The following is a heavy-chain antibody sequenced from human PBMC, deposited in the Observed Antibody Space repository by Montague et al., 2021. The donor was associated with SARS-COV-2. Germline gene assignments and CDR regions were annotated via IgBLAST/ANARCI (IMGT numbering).Heavy chain of an antibody. CDR2: ISTSAYTT. Sequence: SLRLSCAASGFTFINYDMNWVRQAPGKGPEWISYISTSAYTTSYAGSVKGRFTISRDNGKNSLYLQMNSLRVEDTAVYYCTRDYRSIVGDGLDIWGQGTKVTVSS. J-gene: IGHJ3*02. D-gene: IGHD3-16*02. CDR3: TRDYRSIVGDGLDI. CDR1: GFTFINYD. V-gene: IGHV3-48*03.